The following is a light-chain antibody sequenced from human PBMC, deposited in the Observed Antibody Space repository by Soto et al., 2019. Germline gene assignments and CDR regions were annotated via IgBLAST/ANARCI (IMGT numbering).Light chain of an antibody. V-gene: IGKV3-20*01. J-gene: IGKJ2*01. CDR3: LRYGDSPPAYT. Sequence: DIVLTQSPGTLSLSPGERATLSCRASQSVSSRNLAWYRQKPGQAPSLLIYGASNRATGISDRFSGSGSGTDFTLTISRLEPEDFAVYYCLRYGDSPPAYTFSQGTKLAIK. CDR1: QSVSSRN. CDR2: GAS.